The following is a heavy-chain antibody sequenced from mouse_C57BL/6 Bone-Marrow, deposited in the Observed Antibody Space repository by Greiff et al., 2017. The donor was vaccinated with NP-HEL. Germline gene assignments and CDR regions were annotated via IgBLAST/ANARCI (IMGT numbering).Heavy chain of an antibody. J-gene: IGHJ2*01. CDR2: IDPENGDT. Sequence: EVQLQQSGAELVRPGASVKLSCTASGFNIKDDYMHWVKQRPEQGLEWIGWIDPENGDTEYASKFQGKATITADTSSNTAYLQLSSLTSEDTAVYYCTTTMITYFYGWGPGATLTVSS. CDR1: GFNIKDDY. D-gene: IGHD2-4*01. V-gene: IGHV14-4*01. CDR3: TTTMITYFYG.